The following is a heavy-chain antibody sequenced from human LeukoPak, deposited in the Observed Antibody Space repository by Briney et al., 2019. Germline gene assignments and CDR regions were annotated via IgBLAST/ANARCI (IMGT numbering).Heavy chain of an antibody. CDR1: GFIFSDYS. J-gene: IGHJ6*02. Sequence: GGSLRLSCEASGFIFSDYSMSWVRQAPGKGLEWVSVITGSGGNTYYADSVKGRFTISKDNSKNTVYRQMSSLRVDDTAVYYCAKAASSSWPSYYYGMDVWGQGTTVTVSS. CDR3: AKAASSSWPSYYYGMDV. CDR2: ITGSGGNT. D-gene: IGHD6-13*01. V-gene: IGHV3-23*01.